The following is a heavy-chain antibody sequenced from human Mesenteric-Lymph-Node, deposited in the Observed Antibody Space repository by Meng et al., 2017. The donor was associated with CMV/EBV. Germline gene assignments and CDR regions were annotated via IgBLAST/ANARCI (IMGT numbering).Heavy chain of an antibody. Sequence: YGGSFSGYCWGWIRQPPGKGLEWIGEINHSGSTNYNPSLKSRITISVDTSKNQFSLKLSSVTAADTAVYYCARDLGSTMVRGVQTYYWGQGTLVTVSS. CDR1: GGSFSGYC. CDR2: INHSGST. J-gene: IGHJ4*02. V-gene: IGHV4-34*01. D-gene: IGHD3-10*01. CDR3: ARDLGSTMVRGVQTYY.